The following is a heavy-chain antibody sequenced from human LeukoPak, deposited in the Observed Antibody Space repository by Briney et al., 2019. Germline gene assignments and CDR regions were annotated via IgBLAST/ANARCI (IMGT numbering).Heavy chain of an antibody. J-gene: IGHJ6*03. CDR1: GFTFSTYN. Sequence: PGGSLRLSCAASGFTFSTYNMNWVRHAPGKGLEWVSGINWNGGSTGYADSVKGRFTISRDNAKNSLYLQMNSLRAEDTALYYCASESMITFGGVGNYYYYYYMDVWGKGTTVTVSS. V-gene: IGHV3-20*04. CDR3: ASESMITFGGVGNYYYYYYMDV. D-gene: IGHD3-16*01. CDR2: INWNGGST.